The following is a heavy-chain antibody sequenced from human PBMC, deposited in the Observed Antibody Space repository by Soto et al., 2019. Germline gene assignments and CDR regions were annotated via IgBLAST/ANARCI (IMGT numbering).Heavy chain of an antibody. CDR3: VKDRGGGMDV. CDR2: IKRKIDGETT. D-gene: IGHD3-10*01. J-gene: IGHJ6*01. CDR1: GFTFSDAW. V-gene: IGHV3-15*01. Sequence: EVQLVGSGGGMVMPGGSLRLSCAASGFTFSDAWMTWIRQAPGKGLQCVGRIKRKIDGETTDYAAPVKGRFTISRDDSKNTLYLQMNSLKVEDTAVYYCVKDRGGGMDVWGQGTTVTVSS.